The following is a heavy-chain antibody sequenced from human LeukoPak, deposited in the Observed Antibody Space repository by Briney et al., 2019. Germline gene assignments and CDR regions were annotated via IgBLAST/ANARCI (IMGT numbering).Heavy chain of an antibody. J-gene: IGHJ6*03. CDR2: IIPIFGTA. V-gene: IGHV1-69*06. CDR3: AREETYYYGSGTPGYMDV. D-gene: IGHD3-10*01. CDR1: GGTFSSYA. Sequence: GASVKVSCKASGGTFSSYAISWVRQAPGQGLEWMGGIIPIFGTANYAQKFQGRVTITADKSTSTAYMELSSLRSEDTAVYYCAREETYYYGSGTPGYMDVWGKGTTVTVSS.